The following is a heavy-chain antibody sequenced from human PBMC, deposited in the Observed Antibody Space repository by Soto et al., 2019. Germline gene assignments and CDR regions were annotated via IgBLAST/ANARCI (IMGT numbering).Heavy chain of an antibody. V-gene: IGHV4-39*01. CDR2: IHSSGST. Sequence: QLQLQESGPGLVKPSETLSLTCTVSGDSVTISDYYWGWIRQPPGKGLEWIGSIHSSGSTYYNPSLKSRVTISGDTSKKQFSLKLTSVTAADAAVYYCAAHDSGGYYAEYWGQGTLVNVSA. CDR1: GDSVTISDYY. CDR3: AAHDSGGYYAEY. D-gene: IGHD3-22*01. J-gene: IGHJ4*02.